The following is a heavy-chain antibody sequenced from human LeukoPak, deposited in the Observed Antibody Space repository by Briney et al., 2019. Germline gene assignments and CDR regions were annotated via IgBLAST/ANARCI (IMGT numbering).Heavy chain of an antibody. CDR3: ARVSPVDTAMAYYFDY. V-gene: IGHV4-59*12. J-gene: IGHJ4*02. CDR2: IYYSGST. CDR1: GRSISSYY. D-gene: IGHD5-18*01. Sequence: SETLSLTCTVSGRSISSYYWSWIRQPPGKGLEWIGYIYYSGSTNYNPSLKSRVTISVDTSKNQFSLKLTSVTAADTAVYYCARVSPVDTAMAYYFDYWGQGTLVTVSS.